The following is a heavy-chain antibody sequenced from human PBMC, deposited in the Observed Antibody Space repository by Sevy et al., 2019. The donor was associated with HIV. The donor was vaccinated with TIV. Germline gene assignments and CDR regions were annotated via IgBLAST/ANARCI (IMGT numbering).Heavy chain of an antibody. CDR1: GFAVSSNF. J-gene: IGHJ6*02. V-gene: IGHV3-53*01. Sequence: GGSLRLSCAASGFAVSSNFMSWVRQAPGKGLEWVSVIYIGGSTYYADSVKGRFTISRDNAENSLYLQMNSLRAEDTAVYYCARENRHCTNGVCYGYYGMDVWGQGTTVTVSS. CDR3: ARENRHCTNGVCYGYYGMDV. D-gene: IGHD2-8*01. CDR2: IYIGGST.